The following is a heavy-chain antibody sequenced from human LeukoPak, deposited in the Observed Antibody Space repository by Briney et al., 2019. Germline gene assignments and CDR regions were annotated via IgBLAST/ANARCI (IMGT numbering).Heavy chain of an antibody. CDR3: AKGTVRSCSGPSCYPLDS. J-gene: IGHJ4*02. D-gene: IGHD2-15*01. CDR2: VTDTGGNT. Sequence: QPGGSLRLSCAASGFTFSSYAMTWVRQAPVKGLEWPSVVTDTGGNTYHADSVKGRFTISRDNSKNTVYLEMNSLRVEDTAVYYCAKGTVRSCSGPSCYPLDSWGQGTLVTVSS. CDR1: GFTFSSYA. V-gene: IGHV3-23*01.